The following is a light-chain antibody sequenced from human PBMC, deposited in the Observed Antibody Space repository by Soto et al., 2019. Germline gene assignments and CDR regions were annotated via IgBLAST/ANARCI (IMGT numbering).Light chain of an antibody. V-gene: IGKV3-11*01. CDR1: QSVSSY. CDR3: HQRYNWPWT. Sequence: EIVLTQSPATLSLSPWERATLSCRASQSVSSYFAWYQQKPGQTPRLLIYDVSNRATGIPARFSGSGSGTDFTLTINSLEPEDFAVYYCHQRYNWPWTFGQGTKVEI. CDR2: DVS. J-gene: IGKJ1*01.